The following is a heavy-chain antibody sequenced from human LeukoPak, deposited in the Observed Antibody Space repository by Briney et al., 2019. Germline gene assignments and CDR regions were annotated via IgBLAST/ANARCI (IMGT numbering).Heavy chain of an antibody. J-gene: IGHJ4*02. CDR3: ARDKGTSYLSSFDY. CDR1: GFTVSSNS. V-gene: IGHV3-53*05. CDR2: IYSGGNT. Sequence: HAGGSLRLSCTVSGFTVSSNSWSWVRQAPGKGLEWVSFIYSGGNTHYSDSVKGRFTISRDNSKNTLYLQMNSLRAADTAVYYCARDKGTSYLSSFDYWGQGTLVTVSS. D-gene: IGHD6-6*01.